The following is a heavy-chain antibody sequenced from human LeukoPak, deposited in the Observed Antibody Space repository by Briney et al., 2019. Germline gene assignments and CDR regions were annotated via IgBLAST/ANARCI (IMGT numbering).Heavy chain of an antibody. CDR1: GFTFSSYA. J-gene: IGHJ4*02. D-gene: IGHD1-26*01. CDR2: ISGSGGST. CDR3: AKDSFAALSFFDY. V-gene: IGHV3-23*01. Sequence: GGSLRLSCAASGFTFSSYAMSWVRQAPGKGLEWVSGISGSGGSTFYADSVKGRFTINRDNSRNTLYLQMNSLRAEDTAEYYCAKDSFAALSFFDYWGQGTLVTVYS.